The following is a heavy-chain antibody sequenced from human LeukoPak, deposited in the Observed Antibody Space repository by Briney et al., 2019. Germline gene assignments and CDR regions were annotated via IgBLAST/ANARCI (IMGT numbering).Heavy chain of an antibody. J-gene: IGHJ1*01. V-gene: IGHV1-2*02. CDR1: GYTFTGYY. Sequence: ASVKVSCKASGYTFTGYYMHWVRQGPGQGLEWMGWINPNSGGTNYAQKFQGRVTMTRDTSISTAYMELSRLRSDDTAVYYCARDGVGYYDSSGYYYFQHWGQGTLVTVSS. D-gene: IGHD3-22*01. CDR2: INPNSGGT. CDR3: ARDGVGYYDSSGYYYFQH.